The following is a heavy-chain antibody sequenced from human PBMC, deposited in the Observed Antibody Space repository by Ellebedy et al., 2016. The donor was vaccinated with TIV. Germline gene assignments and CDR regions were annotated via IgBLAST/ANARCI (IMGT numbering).Heavy chain of an antibody. D-gene: IGHD3-10*01. CDR2: IREDGGSQ. V-gene: IGHV3-7*01. CDR1: EFRFSDYW. CDR3: ARDRALISGRSLVFD. Sequence: GESLKISCAASEFRFSDYWMAWVRQAPGKGLEWVANIREDGGSQWYADSVRGRSTISRDNAKNSLYLQMNSLRAEDTAVYHCARDRALISGRSLVFDWGQGTLVTVSS. J-gene: IGHJ4*02.